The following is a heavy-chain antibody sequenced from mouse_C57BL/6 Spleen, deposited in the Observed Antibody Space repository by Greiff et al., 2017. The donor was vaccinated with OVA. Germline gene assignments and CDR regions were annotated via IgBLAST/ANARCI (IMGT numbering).Heavy chain of an antibody. V-gene: IGHV5-9-1*02. CDR2: ISSGGDYT. J-gene: IGHJ2*01. CDR3: TSADYDDEGYFDY. Sequence: EVMLVESGEGLVKPGGSLKLSCAASGFTFSSYAMSWVRQTPEQRLEWVAYISSGGDYTYYADTVKGQFTISRDNARNTLYLQMSSLKSEDTAMYYCTSADYDDEGYFDYWGQGTTLTVSS. CDR1: GFTFSSYA. D-gene: IGHD2-4*01.